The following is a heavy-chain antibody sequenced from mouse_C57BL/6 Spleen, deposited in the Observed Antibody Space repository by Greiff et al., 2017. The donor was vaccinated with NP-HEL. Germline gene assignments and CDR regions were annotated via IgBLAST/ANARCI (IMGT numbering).Heavy chain of an antibody. J-gene: IGHJ1*03. V-gene: IGHV1-26*01. Sequence: VQLQQSGPELVKPGASVKISCKASGYTFTDYYMNWVKQSHGKSLEWIGDINPNNGGTSYNQKFKGKATLTVDKSSSTAYMGLRSLTSEDSAVYYCARMGFITTVVATRYFDVWGTGTTVTVSS. CDR2: INPNNGGT. D-gene: IGHD1-1*01. CDR1: GYTFTDYY. CDR3: ARMGFITTVVATRYFDV.